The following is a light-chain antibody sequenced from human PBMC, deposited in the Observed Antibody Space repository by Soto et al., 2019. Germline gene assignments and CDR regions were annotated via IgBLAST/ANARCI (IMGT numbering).Light chain of an antibody. Sequence: DIQMTQSPSTLYGSVGDRVSITCRASQTISSWLAWYQQKPGKAPKLLIYKASTLKSGVPSRFSGSGSGTEFTLTISSLQPDDFATYYCQRYNSYSEAFGQGTKVDIK. CDR3: QRYNSYSEA. V-gene: IGKV1-5*03. J-gene: IGKJ1*01. CDR2: KAS. CDR1: QTISSW.